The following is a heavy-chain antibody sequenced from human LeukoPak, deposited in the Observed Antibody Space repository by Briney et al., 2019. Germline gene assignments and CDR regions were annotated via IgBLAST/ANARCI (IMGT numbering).Heavy chain of an antibody. V-gene: IGHV4-59*01. D-gene: IGHD5-24*01. Sequence: PSETLSLTCTVSGVSTSDFYWGWIRQTPGKGLEWIGYFYSSGSTSYNASLKSRVSISVDTSKNQLSLKLRSVTAADTAVYYCAGRSGYNHPFGFWGQGTLVTVSS. J-gene: IGHJ4*02. CDR3: AGRSGYNHPFGF. CDR2: FYSSGST. CDR1: GVSTSDFY.